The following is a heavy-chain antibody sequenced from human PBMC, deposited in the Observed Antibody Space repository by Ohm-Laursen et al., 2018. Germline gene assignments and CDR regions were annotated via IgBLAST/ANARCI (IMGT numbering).Heavy chain of an antibody. CDR2: IYDSGST. Sequence: TLSLTWTVSGASISSGGYYWSWIRQHPGKGLEWIGYIYDSGSTSYNPSLKSRLTISVDTSKNQFSLKLNSVTAADTAVYYCATPVFGSRWYYFDYWGQGTLVTVSS. D-gene: IGHD6-13*01. V-gene: IGHV4-31*02. CDR1: GASISSGGYY. CDR3: ATPVFGSRWYYFDY. J-gene: IGHJ4*02.